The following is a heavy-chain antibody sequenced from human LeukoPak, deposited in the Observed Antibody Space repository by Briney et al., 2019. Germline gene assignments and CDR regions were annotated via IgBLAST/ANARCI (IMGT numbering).Heavy chain of an antibody. D-gene: IGHD3-22*01. J-gene: IGHJ4*02. CDR2: IYYSGST. Sequence: PSETLSLTCTVSGGSISSSSYYWGWIRQPPGKGLEWIVSIYYSGSTYYNPSLKSRVTISVDTSKNQFSLKLSSVTAADTAVYYCARRPGGYYDSSGYFDYWGQGTLVTVSS. CDR1: GGSISSSSYY. CDR3: ARRPGGYYDSSGYFDY. V-gene: IGHV4-39*01.